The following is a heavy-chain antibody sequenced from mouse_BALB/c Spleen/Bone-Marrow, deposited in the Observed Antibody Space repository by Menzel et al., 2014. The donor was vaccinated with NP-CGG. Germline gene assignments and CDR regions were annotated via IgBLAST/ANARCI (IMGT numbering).Heavy chain of an antibody. CDR3: TRGLGWFGY. CDR1: GFTFSDYY. J-gene: IGHJ3*01. D-gene: IGHD4-1*01. CDR2: ISDGGSYT. Sequence: EVKVVESGGDLVKPGGSLRLSCAASGFTFSDYYMYWIRQTPEKRLEWVATISDGGSYTNYADSVKGRFTISRDNAKNNPYLQMSSLKSEDTAMYYCTRGLGWFGYWGQGTLVTVSA. V-gene: IGHV5-4*02.